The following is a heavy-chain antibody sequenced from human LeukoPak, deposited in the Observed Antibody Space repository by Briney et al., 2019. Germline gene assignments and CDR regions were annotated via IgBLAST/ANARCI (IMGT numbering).Heavy chain of an antibody. CDR3: ARSSWIQQSSDF. Sequence: GASVKVSCKASGYTFTGYCMHWVRQAPGQGLEWMGWINTNTGNPTYAQDFTGRFVFSLDTSVTTTFLEISSLKAEDTAIYYCARSSWIQQSSDFWGQGTLVTVSS. CDR2: INTNTGNP. CDR1: GYTFTGYC. J-gene: IGHJ4*02. V-gene: IGHV7-4-1*02. D-gene: IGHD5-18*01.